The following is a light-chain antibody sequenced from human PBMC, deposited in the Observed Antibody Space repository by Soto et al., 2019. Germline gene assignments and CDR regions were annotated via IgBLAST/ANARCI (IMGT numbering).Light chain of an antibody. CDR1: QSVDSK. Sequence: EIVMTQSPATLSVSPGERATLSCRASQSVDSKLAWYQQKPGQGPRLLIYGASSRATGIPARFSGSGSGTEFPLTISSLQSEDFAVYYCQHYSTWLWTFGQGTKGEIK. J-gene: IGKJ1*01. CDR3: QHYSTWLWT. V-gene: IGKV3-15*01. CDR2: GAS.